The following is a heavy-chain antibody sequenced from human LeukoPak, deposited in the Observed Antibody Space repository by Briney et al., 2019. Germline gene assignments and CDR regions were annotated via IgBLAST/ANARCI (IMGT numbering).Heavy chain of an antibody. CDR3: ARGGRGGRLTMTPGYYFDY. CDR1: GGSFSGYY. D-gene: IGHD3-10*01. V-gene: IGHV4-34*01. CDR2: ITHSGST. J-gene: IGHJ4*02. Sequence: SETLSLTCAVYGGSFSGYYWSWIRQPPGKGLEWIGEITHSGSTNYNPSLKSRVTMSVDTSKNQFSLNLTSVTAADTAVYYCARGGRGGRLTMTPGYYFDYWGQGTLVTVSS.